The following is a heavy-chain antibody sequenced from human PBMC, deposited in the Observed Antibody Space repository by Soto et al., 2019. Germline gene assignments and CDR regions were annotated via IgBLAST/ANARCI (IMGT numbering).Heavy chain of an antibody. V-gene: IGHV4-59*01. D-gene: IGHD6-13*01. CDR2: IYYSGST. J-gene: IGHJ4*02. CDR3: AGYSSSWYDFDY. Sequence: PSETLSLTCTVSGCSISSYYWSWIRQPPGKGLEWIGYIYYSGSTNYNPSLKSRVTISVDTSKNQFSLKLSSVTAADTAVYYCAGYSSSWYDFDYWGQGTLVTVSS. CDR1: GCSISSYY.